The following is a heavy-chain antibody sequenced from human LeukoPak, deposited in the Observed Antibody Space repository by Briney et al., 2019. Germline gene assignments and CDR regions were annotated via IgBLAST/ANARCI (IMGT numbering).Heavy chain of an antibody. CDR3: AELGITMIGGV. CDR1: GFTFSSYA. CDR2: ISYDGSNK. V-gene: IGHV3-30*04. D-gene: IGHD3-10*02. Sequence: GGSLRLSCAASGFTFSSYAMSWVRQAPGKGLEWVAVISYDGSNKYCADSVKGRFTISRDNSKNTLYLQMNSLRAEDTAVYYCAELGITMIGGVWGKGTTVTISS. J-gene: IGHJ6*04.